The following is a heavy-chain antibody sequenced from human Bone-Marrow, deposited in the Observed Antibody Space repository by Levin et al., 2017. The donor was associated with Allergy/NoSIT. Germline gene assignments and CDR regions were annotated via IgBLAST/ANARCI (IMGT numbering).Heavy chain of an antibody. D-gene: IGHD5-18*01. CDR2: IYWDDDL. CDR1: GFSLSTSGVG. Sequence: KRSGPTLVKPTQTLTLTCTFSGFSLSTSGVGVSWIRQPPGKALEWLALIYWDDDLRYSPSLKRRLTITKDTSRNQVVLTMTNMDAEDTATYFCAHSQSLRPGLPGYNYGPLDFWGQGSLVVVSS. CDR3: AHSQSLRPGLPGYNYGPLDF. V-gene: IGHV2-5*02. J-gene: IGHJ4*02.